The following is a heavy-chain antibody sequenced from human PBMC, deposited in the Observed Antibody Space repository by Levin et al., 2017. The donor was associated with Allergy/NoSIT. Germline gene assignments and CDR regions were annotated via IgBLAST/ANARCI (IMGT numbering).Heavy chain of an antibody. Sequence: LSLTCAASGFTFSSYAMHWVRQAPGKGLEWVALMSYDGSNKYYADSVKGRFTISRDNSKNTLYLRLNSLRADDTAVYYCARIPVTTEYYYYYYYMDVWGKGTTVTVSS. D-gene: IGHD4-17*01. CDR1: GFTFSSYA. CDR3: ARIPVTTEYYYYYYYMDV. CDR2: MSYDGSNK. J-gene: IGHJ6*03. V-gene: IGHV3-30-3*01.